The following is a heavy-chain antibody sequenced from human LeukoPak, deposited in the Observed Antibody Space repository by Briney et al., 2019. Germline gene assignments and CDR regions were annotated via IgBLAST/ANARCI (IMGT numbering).Heavy chain of an antibody. V-gene: IGHV3-9*02. Sequence: GRSLRLXCAASGFTSDDYAMHWVRQAPGKGLEWVSGISWNSGSIGYADSVKGRFTISRDNAKNSLYLQMNSLRAEDMALYYCAKDAGDYDYFDYWGQGTLVTVSS. CDR3: AKDAGDYDYFDY. CDR1: GFTSDDYA. CDR2: ISWNSGSI. D-gene: IGHD4-17*01. J-gene: IGHJ4*02.